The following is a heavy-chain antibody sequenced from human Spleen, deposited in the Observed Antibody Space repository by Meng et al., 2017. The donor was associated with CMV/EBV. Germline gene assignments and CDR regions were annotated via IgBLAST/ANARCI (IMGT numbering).Heavy chain of an antibody. V-gene: IGHV1-2*02. J-gene: IGHJ4*02. D-gene: IGHD6-19*01. CDR3: AREQWLEYYFDY. CDR2: IDPNSGDT. Sequence: ASVKVSCKASGYTFSNHGISWVRQAPGQGLEWMGWIDPNSGDTSYAQKFQGRVTMTRDTSITTAYMELSRLRSDDTAVYYCAREQWLEYYFDYWGQGTLVTVSS. CDR1: GYTFSNHG.